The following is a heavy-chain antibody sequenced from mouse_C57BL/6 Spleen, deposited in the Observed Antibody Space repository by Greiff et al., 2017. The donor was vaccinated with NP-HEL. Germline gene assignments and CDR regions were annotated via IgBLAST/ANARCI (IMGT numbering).Heavy chain of an antibody. CDR3: VRDPFTTVVADWYFDV. D-gene: IGHD1-1*01. V-gene: IGHV10-3*01. Sequence: EVKLVESGGGLVQPKGSLKLSCAASGFTFNTYAMHWVRQAPGKGLEWVARIRSKRSNYATYYADSVKDRFTISSDDSQSMLYLQMNNLKTEDTAMYYCVRDPFTTVVADWYFDVWGTGTTVTVSS. CDR2: IRSKRSNYAT. J-gene: IGHJ1*03. CDR1: GFTFNTYA.